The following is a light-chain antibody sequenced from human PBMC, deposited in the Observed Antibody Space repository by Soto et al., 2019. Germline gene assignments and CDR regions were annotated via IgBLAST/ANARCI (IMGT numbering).Light chain of an antibody. CDR1: SSDVGGYNY. J-gene: IGLJ2*01. Sequence: QSALTQPRSVSGSPGQSVTISCTGTSSDVGGYNYVSWYQQHPGKAPKLMIYDVSKRPSGVPDRFSGSKSGNTASLTISGLQADDEADYYCCSYAGSYTVVFGGRTQLTVL. CDR2: DVS. CDR3: CSYAGSYTVV. V-gene: IGLV2-11*01.